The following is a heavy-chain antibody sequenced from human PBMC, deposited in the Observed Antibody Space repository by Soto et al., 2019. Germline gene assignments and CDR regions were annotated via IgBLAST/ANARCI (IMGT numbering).Heavy chain of an antibody. J-gene: IGHJ5*02. V-gene: IGHV3-21*01. D-gene: IGHD2-2*01. CDR1: GFTFSSYS. CDR2: ISGSSSYI. CDR3: ARDGRGYCSSSSGPKPYNWFDP. Sequence: EVQLVESGGGLVKPGGSLRLSCAASGFTFSSYSMNWVRQAPGKGLEWVSSISGSSSYIYYADSVKGRFTISRDNAKNSLYLQRKSLRAEDTVVYYCARDGRGYCSSSSGPKPYNWFDPWGQGTLVTVSS.